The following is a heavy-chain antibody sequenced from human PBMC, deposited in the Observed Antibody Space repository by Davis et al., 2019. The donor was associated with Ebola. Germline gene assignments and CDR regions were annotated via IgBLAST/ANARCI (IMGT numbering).Heavy chain of an antibody. J-gene: IGHJ4*02. Sequence: SETLSLTRAVYGGSFSGYYWSWIRQPPGKGLEWIGEINHSGSTNYNPSLKSRVTISVDTSKNQFSLKLSSVTAADTAVYYCARKRGFSGYDRFDYWGQGTLVTVSS. V-gene: IGHV4-34*01. CDR2: INHSGST. D-gene: IGHD5-12*01. CDR1: GGSFSGYY. CDR3: ARKRGFSGYDRFDY.